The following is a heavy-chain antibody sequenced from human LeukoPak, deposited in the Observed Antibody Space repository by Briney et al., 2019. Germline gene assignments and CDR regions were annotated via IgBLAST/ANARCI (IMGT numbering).Heavy chain of an antibody. CDR1: GGSISSYY. Sequence: SETLSLTCTVSGGSISSYYWSWIRQPPGKGLEWIGYIYYSGSTNYNPSLKGRVTISVDTSKNQFSLKLSSVTAADTAVYYCARGPLGYYYYYGMDVWGQGTTVTVSS. V-gene: IGHV4-59*01. CDR3: ARGPLGYYYYYGMDV. J-gene: IGHJ6*02. CDR2: IYYSGST. D-gene: IGHD1-26*01.